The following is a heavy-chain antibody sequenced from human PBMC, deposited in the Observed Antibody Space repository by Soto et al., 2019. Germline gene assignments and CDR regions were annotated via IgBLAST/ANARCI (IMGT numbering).Heavy chain of an antibody. CDR2: IYYSGST. CDR1: GGSISSGDYY. Sequence: PSETLSLTCTVSGGSISSGDYYWSWIRQPPGKGLEWIGYIYYSGSTYYNPSLKSQVTISVDTSKNQFSLKLSSVTAADTAVYYCASRKSSPYFDYWGQGTLVTVSS. J-gene: IGHJ4*02. CDR3: ASRKSSPYFDY. V-gene: IGHV4-30-4*01. D-gene: IGHD3-10*01.